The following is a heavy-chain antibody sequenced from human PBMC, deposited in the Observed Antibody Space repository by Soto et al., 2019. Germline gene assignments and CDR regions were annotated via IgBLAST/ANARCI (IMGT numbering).Heavy chain of an antibody. CDR3: ARQLNDAFDI. J-gene: IGHJ3*02. V-gene: IGHV3-73*01. Sequence: PGGSLRLSCAASGFIFSGSPIHWVRQASGKGLEWIGRIRSKDNSYATAYTSSVRGRFTISRDDSKNTAYLQMNSLKTEETALYYCARQLNDAFDIWGQGTMVTVSS. CDR1: GFIFSGSP. CDR2: IRSKDNSYAT.